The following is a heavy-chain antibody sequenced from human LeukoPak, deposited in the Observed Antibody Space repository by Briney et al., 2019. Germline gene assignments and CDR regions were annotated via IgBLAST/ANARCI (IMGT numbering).Heavy chain of an antibody. CDR1: GFSLSGYW. CDR2: IGPDGTGI. Sequence: GGALRLSCAASGFSLSGYWMHWVRQAPGKGLVWVSRIGPDGTGITYADSVKGRFTISRDIAKNTVYLQMNSLRAEDAALYYCTRVQAGRSGLMDVWGRGTTVTVSS. J-gene: IGHJ6*02. D-gene: IGHD2-8*02. V-gene: IGHV3-74*01. CDR3: TRVQAGRSGLMDV.